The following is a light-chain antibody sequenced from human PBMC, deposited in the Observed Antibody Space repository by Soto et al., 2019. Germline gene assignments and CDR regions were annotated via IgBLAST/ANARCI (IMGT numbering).Light chain of an antibody. CDR3: SSYTSSNTVV. Sequence: QSALTQPASVSGSPGQSITISCTGTSSDIGAYNYVGWYQQHPGQAPKLMTYDVNNRPSGVSDRFSASKFGNTASLTIAWLQAEDEADYYCSSYTSSNTVVFGGGTKVTVL. J-gene: IGLJ3*02. V-gene: IGLV2-14*03. CDR1: SSDIGAYNY. CDR2: DVN.